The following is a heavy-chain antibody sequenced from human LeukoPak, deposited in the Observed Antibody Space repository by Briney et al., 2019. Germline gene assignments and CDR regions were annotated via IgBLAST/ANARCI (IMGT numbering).Heavy chain of an antibody. V-gene: IGHV4-34*01. J-gene: IGHJ3*02. CDR1: GGSFSGYY. D-gene: IGHD4-17*01. CDR3: ARVRYGDPLSAFDI. Sequence: SETLSLTCAVYGGSFSGYYWSWIRQPPGKGLEWIGEINHSGSTNYNPSLKSRVTISVDTSKNQFSLKLSSVTAADTAVYYCARVRYGDPLSAFDIWGQGTMVTVSS. CDR2: INHSGST.